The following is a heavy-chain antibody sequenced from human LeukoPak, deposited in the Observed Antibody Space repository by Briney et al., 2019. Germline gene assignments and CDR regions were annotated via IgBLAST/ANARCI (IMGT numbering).Heavy chain of an antibody. CDR3: AKVYCIGRWFDP. V-gene: IGHV3-23*01. CDR1: GFTFSSYA. Sequence: GGSLRLSCAASGFTFSSYAMSWVRQAPGKGLEWVSAISGSGGSTYYADSVKGRFTISRDNSKNTLYLQMNSLRGEDTAVYYCAKVYCIGRWFDPWGQGTLVTVSS. CDR2: ISGSGGST. D-gene: IGHD2-21*02. J-gene: IGHJ5*02.